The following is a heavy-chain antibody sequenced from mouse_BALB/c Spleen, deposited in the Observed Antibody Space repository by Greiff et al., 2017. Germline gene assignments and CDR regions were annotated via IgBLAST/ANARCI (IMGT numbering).Heavy chain of an antibody. CDR3: TRSPYGYGVDY. V-gene: IGHV1-69*02. Sequence: QVQLKQSGAELVRPGATVKLSCKASGYTFTSYWINWVKQRPGQGLEWIGNIYPSDSYTNYNQKFKDKATLTVDKSSSTAYMQLSSPTSEDSAVYYCTRSPYGYGVDYWGEGTTLTVSS. CDR2: IYPSDSYT. D-gene: IGHD2-2*01. J-gene: IGHJ2*01. CDR1: GYTFTSYW.